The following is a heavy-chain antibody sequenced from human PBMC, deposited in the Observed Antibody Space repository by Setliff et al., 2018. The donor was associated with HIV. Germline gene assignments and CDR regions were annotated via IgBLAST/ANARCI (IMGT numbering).Heavy chain of an antibody. CDR1: RGSISSTSHY. Sequence: KASETLSLTCIVSRGSISSTSHYWGWVRQSPGRRLEWIGSIYYSGRTYYNPSLKSRVTMSVDTSTNQFSLDLTSVTAADTAVYFCAGEIAPAARLPNVGGPPPPGYYHYMDVWGKGTTVTSP. V-gene: IGHV4-39*07. D-gene: IGHD2-8*01. CDR3: AGEIAPAARLPNVGGPPPPGYYHYMDV. CDR2: IYYSGRT. J-gene: IGHJ6*03.